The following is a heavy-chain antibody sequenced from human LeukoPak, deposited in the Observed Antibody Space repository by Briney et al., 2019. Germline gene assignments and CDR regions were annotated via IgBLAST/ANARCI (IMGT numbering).Heavy chain of an antibody. CDR2: INTNTGNP. V-gene: IGHV7-4-1*02. D-gene: IGHD2-2*01. Sequence: ASVKVSCTASGYTFTSYGISWVRQAPGQGLEWMGWINTNTGNPTYAQGFTGRFVFSLDTSVSTAYLQISSLKAEDTAVYYCARLVVPAAIGWFDPWGQGTLVTVSS. CDR1: GYTFTSYG. J-gene: IGHJ5*02. CDR3: ARLVVPAAIGWFDP.